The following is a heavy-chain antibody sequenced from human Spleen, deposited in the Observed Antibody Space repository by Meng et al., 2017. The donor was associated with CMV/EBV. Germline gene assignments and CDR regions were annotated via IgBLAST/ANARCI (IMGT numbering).Heavy chain of an antibody. V-gene: IGHV3-11*01. J-gene: IGHJ6*02. Sequence: GESLKISCTASGFTFGDYAMSWIHQAPGKGLEWVSYITSGSTTYYGDSVKGRFTVSRDNAKNSLYLQMKSLRAEDTAVYYCARGPSSSLGHYGMDVWGQGTTVTVSS. CDR1: GFTFGDYA. CDR3: ARGPSSSLGHYGMDV. CDR2: ITSGSTT. D-gene: IGHD6-19*01.